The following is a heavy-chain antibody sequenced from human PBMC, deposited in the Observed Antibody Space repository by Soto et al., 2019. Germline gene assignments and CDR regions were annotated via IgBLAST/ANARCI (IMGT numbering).Heavy chain of an antibody. CDR2: IFYSGST. CDR3: ARGHAPPLC. CDR1: GGSISSSSYY. J-gene: IGHJ4*02. Sequence: SETLSLTCTVSGGSISSSSYYWGWIRQPPGKGLEWIGSIFYSGSTYYNPSLKSRVTISVDTSKNQFSLRLSSVTAADTAVYYSARGHAPPLCWGQGTLVTVSS. V-gene: IGHV4-39*01.